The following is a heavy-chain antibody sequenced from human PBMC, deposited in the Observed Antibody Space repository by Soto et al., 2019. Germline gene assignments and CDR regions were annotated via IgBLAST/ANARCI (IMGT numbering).Heavy chain of an antibody. CDR2: IIPIFGTA. V-gene: IGHV1-69*13. Sequence: SVKVSCKASGGTFSSYAISWVRQAPGQGLEWMGGIIPIFGTANYAQKFQGRVTITADESTSTAYMELSSLRSEDTAVYYCARVRGLRGDFWTIPGFDSWGQGTLVTVSS. D-gene: IGHD3-3*01. J-gene: IGHJ4*02. CDR3: ARVRGLRGDFWTIPGFDS. CDR1: GGTFSSYA.